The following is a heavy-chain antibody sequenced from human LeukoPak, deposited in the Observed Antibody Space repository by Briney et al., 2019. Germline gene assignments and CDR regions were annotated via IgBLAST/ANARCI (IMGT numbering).Heavy chain of an antibody. V-gene: IGHV3-48*02. J-gene: IGHJ4*02. Sequence: PSGSLRLACATSGFTFSKFRIRWVRQAPGKGLEWVSYISTISSTKYYADSVKGRFTISRDNAKNSLYLQMNSLRDEDTAVYYCARGKIGYYYGDYDGYWGQGTLVTVSS. CDR1: GFTFSKFR. CDR3: ARGKIGYYYGDYDGY. D-gene: IGHD4-17*01. CDR2: ISTISSTK.